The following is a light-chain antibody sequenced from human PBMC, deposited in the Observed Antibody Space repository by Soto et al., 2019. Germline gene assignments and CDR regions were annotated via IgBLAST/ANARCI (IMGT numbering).Light chain of an antibody. CDR1: QGISSW. CDR3: QQYETFSGT. Sequence: DIQLTQSPSSVSASVGDRVTITCRASQGISSWLAWYQQKLGKAPKLLIYDASSLESGVPSRFSGSGSRTKFTLTIASLQPDDFATYYCQQYETFSGTFGPGTKVDIK. V-gene: IGKV1-5*01. CDR2: DAS. J-gene: IGKJ1*01.